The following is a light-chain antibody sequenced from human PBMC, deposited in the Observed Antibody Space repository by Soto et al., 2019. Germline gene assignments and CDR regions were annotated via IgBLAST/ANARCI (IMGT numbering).Light chain of an antibody. CDR2: EVF. V-gene: IGLV2-8*01. Sequence: QCSLTQPPSASGSPGQSFTISCTGTKSDIGVYDFVSWYQHPPGKAPRLIIYEVFQRPSGVPDRFSGSKSGNTASLTVSGLQAADEADYFCKSYAGSNTYVFGSGTKVTVL. J-gene: IGLJ1*01. CDR3: KSYAGSNTYV. CDR1: KSDIGVYDF.